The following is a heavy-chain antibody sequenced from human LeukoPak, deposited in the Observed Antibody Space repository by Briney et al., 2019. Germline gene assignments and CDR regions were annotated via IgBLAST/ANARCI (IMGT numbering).Heavy chain of an antibody. CDR1: GFTFATYA. CDR2: FYETGKT. D-gene: IGHD6-19*01. CDR3: AKRGAGSGGLHY. Sequence: GGSLRPSCAASGFTFATYAMSWVRQAPGKGLEWVSTFYETGKTDHADSVKGRFTISRDTSRNTLYLQMNSLRAEDTATYYCAKRGAGSGGLHYWGQGTLVTVSS. V-gene: IGHV3-23*01. J-gene: IGHJ4*02.